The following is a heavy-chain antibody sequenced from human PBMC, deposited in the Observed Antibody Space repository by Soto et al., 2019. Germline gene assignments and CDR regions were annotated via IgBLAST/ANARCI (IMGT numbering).Heavy chain of an antibody. CDR2: IYYSGST. Sequence: PSETLSLTCTVSGGSISSYYWSWIRQPPGKGLEWIGYIYYSGSTNYNPSLKSRVTISVDTSKNQFSLKLSSVAAADTAVYYCARAPDGSSWYDYWGQGTLVTVSS. D-gene: IGHD6-13*01. J-gene: IGHJ4*02. CDR1: GGSISSYY. V-gene: IGHV4-59*01. CDR3: ARAPDGSSWYDY.